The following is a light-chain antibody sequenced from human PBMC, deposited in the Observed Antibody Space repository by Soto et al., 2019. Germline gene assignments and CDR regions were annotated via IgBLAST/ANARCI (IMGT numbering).Light chain of an antibody. J-gene: IGLJ1*01. CDR2: AVS. Sequence: QSALTQPASVSGSPGQSITISCTGTSSDVGGYNYVSWYQQYPGKAPKLMIYAVSSRTSGVSNRFSGSKSGNTASLTISGLQAEDEADYPCSSYTPSSTYVFGTGTKVTVL. V-gene: IGLV2-14*03. CDR1: SSDVGGYNY. CDR3: SSYTPSSTYV.